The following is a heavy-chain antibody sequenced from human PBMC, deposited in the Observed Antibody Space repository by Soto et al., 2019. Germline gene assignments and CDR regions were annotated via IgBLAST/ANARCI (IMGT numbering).Heavy chain of an antibody. CDR3: ASWGTSFDAIDY. CDR2: IYTSGST. V-gene: IGHV4-4*07. D-gene: IGHD3-9*01. Sequence: SETLSLTCTVSGGSISSYYWSWIRQPAGKGLEWIGRIYTSGSTNYNPSLKSRVTMSVDTSKNQFSLKLSSVTAADTAVYYCASWGTSFDAIDYWGQGTLVTVYS. CDR1: GGSISSYY. J-gene: IGHJ4*02.